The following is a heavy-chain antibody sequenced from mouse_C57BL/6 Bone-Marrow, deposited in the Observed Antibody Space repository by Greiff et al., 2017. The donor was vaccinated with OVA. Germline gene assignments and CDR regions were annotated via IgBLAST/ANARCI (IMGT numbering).Heavy chain of an antibody. V-gene: IGHV1-64*01. Sequence: QVQLQQPGAELVKPGASVKLSCKASGYTFTSYWMHWVKQRPGQGLEWIGMIHPNSGGTNYNEKFKSKATLTVDKSSSTAYMQLSSLTSEDSAVYYCARDPFFITTVEYFDYWGQGTTLTVSS. D-gene: IGHD1-1*01. CDR2: IHPNSGGT. CDR1: GYTFTSYW. CDR3: ARDPFFITTVEYFDY. J-gene: IGHJ2*01.